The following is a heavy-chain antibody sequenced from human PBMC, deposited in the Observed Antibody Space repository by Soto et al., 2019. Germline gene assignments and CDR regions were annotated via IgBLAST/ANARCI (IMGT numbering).Heavy chain of an antibody. CDR2: FSGRSGDT. V-gene: IGHV3-23*01. Sequence: GEPLKISCKGSGYSFASTHALTWVRQAPEKGLEWVSSFSGRSGDTYYAASVKGRFTISGDSSKNTVILQMNNLRADDTALHYCARDSSAWPNYFDSWGQGIQVTVSS. CDR3: ARDSSAWPNYFDS. D-gene: IGHD6-19*01. J-gene: IGHJ4*02. CDR1: GYSFASTHA.